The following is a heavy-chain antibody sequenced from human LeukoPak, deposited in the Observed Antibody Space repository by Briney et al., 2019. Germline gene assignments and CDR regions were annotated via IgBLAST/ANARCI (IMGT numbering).Heavy chain of an antibody. CDR3: AKDWWELRGGFDY. CDR1: GFTFSSYA. D-gene: IGHD1-26*01. CDR2: ISGSGGST. V-gene: IGHV3-23*01. Sequence: GGSLRLSCAASGFTFSSYAMSWVRQAPGKGLKWVSAISGSGGSTYYADSVKGRFTISRDNSKNTLYLQMNSLRAEDTAVYYCAKDWWELRGGFDYWGQGTLVTVSS. J-gene: IGHJ4*02.